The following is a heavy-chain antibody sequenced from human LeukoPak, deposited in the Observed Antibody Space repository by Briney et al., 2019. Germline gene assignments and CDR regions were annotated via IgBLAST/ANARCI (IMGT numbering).Heavy chain of an antibody. V-gene: IGHV4-34*01. Sequence: PSETLSLTCAVYGGSFSGYYWSWIRQPPGKGLEWIGEINHSGSTNYNPSLKSRVTISVDTSKNQFSLKLSSVTAADTAVYYCARGKRGDYSWYFDLWGSGTLVTVSS. CDR3: ARGKRGDYSWYFDL. J-gene: IGHJ2*01. CDR1: GGSFSGYY. D-gene: IGHD4-17*01. CDR2: INHSGST.